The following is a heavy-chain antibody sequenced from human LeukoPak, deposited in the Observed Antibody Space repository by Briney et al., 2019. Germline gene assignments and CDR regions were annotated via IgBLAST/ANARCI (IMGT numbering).Heavy chain of an antibody. V-gene: IGHV3-33*01. Sequence: GRSLRLSCAASGFTFSSYGMPWVRQAPGKGLEWVAVIWYDGSNNYYADSVKGRFTISRDNSKNTLYLQMNSLRAEDTAVYYCARSLYSSGWYLLQFSEYYYYGMDVWGQGTTVTVSS. CDR1: GFTFSSYG. D-gene: IGHD6-19*01. CDR2: IWYDGSNN. CDR3: ARSLYSSGWYLLQFSEYYYYGMDV. J-gene: IGHJ6*02.